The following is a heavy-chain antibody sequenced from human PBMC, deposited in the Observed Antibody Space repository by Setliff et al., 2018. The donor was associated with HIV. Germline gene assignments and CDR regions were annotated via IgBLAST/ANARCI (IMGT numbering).Heavy chain of an antibody. Sequence: ASVKVSCKASGYSFTSDYMHWVRQAPGQGLEWMGIINPTGGSTYYAQKFQGRVTLTRDASTSTVYVELSSLRSEDTAVYYCARSSPLYSRSFDAFDIWGQGTMVTVSS. CDR1: GYSFTSDY. CDR2: INPTGGST. D-gene: IGHD6-6*01. V-gene: IGHV1-46*01. J-gene: IGHJ3*02. CDR3: ARSSPLYSRSFDAFDI.